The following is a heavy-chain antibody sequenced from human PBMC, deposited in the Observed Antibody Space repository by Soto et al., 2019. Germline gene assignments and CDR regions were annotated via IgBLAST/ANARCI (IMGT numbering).Heavy chain of an antibody. CDR3: ARVSTTYIWNYYYYGMDV. D-gene: IGHD1-20*01. Sequence: QVQLQESGPGLVKPSGTLSLTCAVSGGSISSSNWWSWVRQPPGKGLEWIGEIYHSGSTNYNPSLKSRVTISVDKSKYQFSLKLSSVTAADTAVYYCARVSTTYIWNYYYYGMDVWGQGTTVTVSS. J-gene: IGHJ6*02. CDR1: GGSISSSNW. CDR2: IYHSGST. V-gene: IGHV4-4*02.